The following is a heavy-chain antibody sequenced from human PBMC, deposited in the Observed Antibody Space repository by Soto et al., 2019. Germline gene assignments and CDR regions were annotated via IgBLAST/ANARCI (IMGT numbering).Heavy chain of an antibody. CDR3: ARSPSYCGGDCYYYDAFDI. D-gene: IGHD2-21*02. Sequence: EVQLVESGGGLVQPGGSLRLSCAASGFTFSSYSMNWVRQAPGKGLEWVSSISSSSSYIYYADSVKGRFTISRDNAKNSLYLQMNSLRAEDTAVYYCARSPSYCGGDCYYYDAFDIWGQGTMVTVSS. CDR1: GFTFSSYS. J-gene: IGHJ3*02. CDR2: ISSSSSYI. V-gene: IGHV3-21*01.